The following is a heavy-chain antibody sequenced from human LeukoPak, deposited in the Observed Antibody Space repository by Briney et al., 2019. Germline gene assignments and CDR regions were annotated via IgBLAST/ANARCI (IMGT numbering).Heavy chain of an antibody. CDR2: MKGDGSEI. D-gene: IGHD3-10*01. CDR1: GFIFSTYW. Sequence: GGSLRLSCAASGFIFSTYWMMWARQAPGKGLEWVANMKGDGSEIHYVDSVKGRFTISRDNARNSLFLQMNGLRPEDTAVYYCAREGRAIAFDIWGQGTMVTVSS. CDR3: AREGRAIAFDI. V-gene: IGHV3-7*01. J-gene: IGHJ3*02.